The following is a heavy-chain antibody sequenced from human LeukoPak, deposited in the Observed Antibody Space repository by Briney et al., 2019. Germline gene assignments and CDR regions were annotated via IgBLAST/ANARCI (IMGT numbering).Heavy chain of an antibody. CDR2: ISGSGGGI. D-gene: IGHD3-10*01. CDR3: AKAYGSGSNGVYHFDY. V-gene: IGHV3-23*01. CDR1: GFTFSNYA. J-gene: IGHJ4*02. Sequence: GGSLRLSCAASGFTFSNYAMTWVRRAPGKGLEWVSVISGSGGGIYCADFVKGRFTISRDNSKNTLYLQMNSLRVEDTAAYYCAKAYGSGSNGVYHFDYWGQGTLVTVSS.